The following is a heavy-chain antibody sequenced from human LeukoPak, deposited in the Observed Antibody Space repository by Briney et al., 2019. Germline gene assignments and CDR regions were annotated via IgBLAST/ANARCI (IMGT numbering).Heavy chain of an antibody. CDR2: ISYDGSNK. V-gene: IGHV3-30-3*01. CDR1: GFAFSSYA. J-gene: IGHJ4*02. Sequence: GGSLRLSCAASGFAFSSYAMHWVRQAPGKGLEWVGVISYDGSNKYYADSVKGRFTISRDNSKNTLYLQMNSLRAEDTAVYYCASLGTAVAAYWGQGTLVTVSS. D-gene: IGHD6-19*01. CDR3: ASLGTAVAAY.